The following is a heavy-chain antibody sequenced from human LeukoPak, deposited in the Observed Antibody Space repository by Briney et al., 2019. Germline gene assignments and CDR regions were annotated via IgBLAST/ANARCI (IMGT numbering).Heavy chain of an antibody. V-gene: IGHV3-23*01. Sequence: GGSLRLSCAASGFTFSIYVMSWVRQAPGRGLEWVSGISGSGGSTYYADSVKGRFSISRDNSKSTLYLQMNSLRANDTAVYYCAKEVDSANYWGQGTLVTVSS. CDR3: AKEVDSANY. J-gene: IGHJ4*02. CDR1: GFTFSIYV. CDR2: ISGSGGST. D-gene: IGHD3/OR15-3a*01.